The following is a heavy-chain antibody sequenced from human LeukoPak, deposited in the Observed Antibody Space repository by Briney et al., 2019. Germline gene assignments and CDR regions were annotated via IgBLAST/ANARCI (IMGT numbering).Heavy chain of an antibody. CDR2: IIPIFGTA. CDR3: ARAVYSSSWYYFDY. J-gene: IGHJ4*02. V-gene: IGHV1-69*13. Sequence: ASVTVSCKASGGTFSYYAISWVRQAPGQGLEWMGGIIPIFGTANYAQKFQGRVTITADESTSTAYMELSSLRSEDTAVYYCARAVYSSSWYYFDYWGQGTLVTVSS. CDR1: GGTFSYYA. D-gene: IGHD6-13*01.